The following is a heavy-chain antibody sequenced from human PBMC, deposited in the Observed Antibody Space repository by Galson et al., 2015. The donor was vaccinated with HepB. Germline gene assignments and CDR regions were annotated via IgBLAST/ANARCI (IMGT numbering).Heavy chain of an antibody. V-gene: IGHV2-5*01. CDR2: IYWNDDK. Sequence: PALVKPTQTLTLTCTFSGFSLSTSGVGVGWIRQPPGKALEWLAHIYWNDDKFYSPPLKSRLTITKDTSKNQVALTMTNMDPVDTATYYCAHRLKGTGWYYFDYWGQGTLVTVSS. D-gene: IGHD6-19*01. CDR3: AHRLKGTGWYYFDY. J-gene: IGHJ4*02. CDR1: GFSLSTSGVG.